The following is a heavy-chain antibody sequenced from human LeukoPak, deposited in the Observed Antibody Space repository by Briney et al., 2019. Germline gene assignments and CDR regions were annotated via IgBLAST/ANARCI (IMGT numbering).Heavy chain of an antibody. J-gene: IGHJ4*02. CDR1: GGSIIRSNYY. CDR3: ATHVDATRGYYFES. V-gene: IGHV4-39*01. CDR2: VYYSGST. D-gene: IGHD1-1*01. Sequence: SETLSLTCSVSGGSIIRSNYYWGWIRQPPGKGPEWIGTVYYSGSTNYNPSLKSRVTISVDTSKNQFSLKLSSVTAADTAIYYCATHVDATRGYYFESWGQGTLVTVSS.